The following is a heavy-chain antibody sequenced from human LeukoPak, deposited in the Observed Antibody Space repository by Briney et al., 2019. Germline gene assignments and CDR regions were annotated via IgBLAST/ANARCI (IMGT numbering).Heavy chain of an antibody. Sequence: SETLSLTCAVYGGSFSGYYWSWIRQPPGKGLEWIGEINHSGSTNYNPSLMSRVTISVDTSKNQFSLKLSSVTAADTAVYYCARARDMVRGVIRRYYFDYWGQGTLVTVSS. CDR2: INHSGST. J-gene: IGHJ4*02. V-gene: IGHV4-34*01. D-gene: IGHD3-10*01. CDR1: GGSFSGYY. CDR3: ARARDMVRGVIRRYYFDY.